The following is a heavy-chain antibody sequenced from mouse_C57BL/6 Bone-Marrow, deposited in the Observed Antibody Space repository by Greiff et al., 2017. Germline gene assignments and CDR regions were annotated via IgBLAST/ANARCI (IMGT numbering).Heavy chain of an antibody. CDR2: IYPGSGST. J-gene: IGHJ2*02. CDR1: GYTFTSYW. D-gene: IGHD1-1*01. Sequence: QVQLQQPGAELVKPGASVKMSCKASGYTFTSYWITWVKQRPGQGLEWIGDIYPGSGSTNYNKKFKGKATLTVDTSSSTAYMQLSSLTSEDSAVYLCARYYGSSPYYVDYWGQGTSRTVSS. CDR3: ARYYGSSPYYVDY. V-gene: IGHV1-55*01.